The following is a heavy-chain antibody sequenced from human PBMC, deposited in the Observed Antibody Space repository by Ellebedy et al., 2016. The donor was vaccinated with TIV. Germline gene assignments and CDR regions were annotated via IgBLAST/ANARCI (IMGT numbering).Heavy chain of an antibody. CDR3: ARARGVIAENFDF. V-gene: IGHV1-46*04. D-gene: IGHD3-10*01. CDR1: GYTFTTYY. Sequence: AASVKVSCKASGYTFTTYYMHWVRQAPGQGLEWMGIINPSGGSTTYAQKLQGRVTMTMDTSTSTVYMELSSLRSEDTAVFYCARARGVIAENFDFWGQGTLVTVSS. CDR2: INPSGGST. J-gene: IGHJ4*02.